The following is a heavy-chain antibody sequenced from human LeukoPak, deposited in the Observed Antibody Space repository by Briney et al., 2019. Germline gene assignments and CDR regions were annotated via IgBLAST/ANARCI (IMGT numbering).Heavy chain of an antibody. CDR2: ISGSGGST. CDR3: AKESNVDTAMVVELDY. J-gene: IGHJ4*02. Sequence: GGSLRLSCAASGFTFSSYAMSWVRQAPGKGLEWASAISGSGGSTYYADSVKGRFTISRDNSKNTLYLQMNSLRAEDTAVYYCAKESNVDTAMVVELDYWGQGTLVTVSS. V-gene: IGHV3-23*01. CDR1: GFTFSSYA. D-gene: IGHD5-18*01.